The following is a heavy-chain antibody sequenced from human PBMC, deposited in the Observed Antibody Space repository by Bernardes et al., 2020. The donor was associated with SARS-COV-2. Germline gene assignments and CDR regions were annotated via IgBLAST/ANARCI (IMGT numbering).Heavy chain of an antibody. V-gene: IGHV4-39*01. Sequence: SETLSLTCTVSGGSISSSSSYWGWIRQPPGKGLEWIGSIYYSGSTYYNPSLKSRATISGDTSKNQFSLKLSSVTAADTAVYYCARQVRQQLVRHHFDNWGQGTLVTVSS. CDR3: ARQVRQQLVRHHFDN. CDR2: IYYSGST. J-gene: IGHJ4*02. D-gene: IGHD6-13*01. CDR1: GGSISSSSSY.